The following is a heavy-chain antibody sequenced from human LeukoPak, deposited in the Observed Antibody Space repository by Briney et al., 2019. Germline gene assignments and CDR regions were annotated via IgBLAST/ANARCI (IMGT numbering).Heavy chain of an antibody. Sequence: PSESLSLTCPVSGGSISNYYCRSIRQPPGRGLERHGFLYYSGTTTYNPSPKSRLTMSFATSNNQFSLRLSSVPAADTAIYYCARHSGASPHYFDYWGQGALATVSS. CDR2: LYYSGTT. V-gene: IGHV4-59*08. CDR3: ARHSGASPHYFDY. CDR1: GGSISNYY. J-gene: IGHJ4*02. D-gene: IGHD1-26*01.